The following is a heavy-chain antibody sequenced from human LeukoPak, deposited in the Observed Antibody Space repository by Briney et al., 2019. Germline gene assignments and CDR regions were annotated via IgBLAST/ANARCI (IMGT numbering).Heavy chain of an antibody. Sequence: GGSLRLSCAASGFTFSNYGMHWVRQAPGKGLEWVAFIRYDGSNKYYADSVKGRFTISRDSSKNTLYLQMNSLRAEDTAVYYCAKDPQLYCSSTSCYTNYFDYWGQGTPVTVSS. CDR2: IRYDGSNK. V-gene: IGHV3-30*02. J-gene: IGHJ4*02. CDR3: AKDPQLYCSSTSCYTNYFDY. D-gene: IGHD2-2*02. CDR1: GFTFSNYG.